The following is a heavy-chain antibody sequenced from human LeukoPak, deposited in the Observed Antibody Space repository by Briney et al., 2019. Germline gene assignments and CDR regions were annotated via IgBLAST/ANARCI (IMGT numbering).Heavy chain of an antibody. CDR3: AKDLEYYGSGDPFDM. CDR1: GFTFNRYG. J-gene: IGHJ3*02. Sequence: GSSLRLSCAASGFTFNRYGMHWVRQAPGKGLEWAAYISFDGNDKYYADSVKGRFTISRDKSNNTLFLQMKTLRVEDTAVYYCAKDLEYYGSGDPFDMWGRGTMVTVSS. V-gene: IGHV3-33*03. D-gene: IGHD3-10*01. CDR2: ISFDGNDK.